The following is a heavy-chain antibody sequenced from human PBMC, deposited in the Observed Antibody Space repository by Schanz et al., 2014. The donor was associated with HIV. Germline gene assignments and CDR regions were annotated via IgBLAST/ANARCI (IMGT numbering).Heavy chain of an antibody. Sequence: VQLVESGGGVVQPGRSLRLSCTASGFTFSYYSMNWVRQPPGKGLEWVPSISSSGGYIYYADSMRGRFTISRDNSKKTLYLQMNSLRAEDTAVYYCARGEAITYYYHYYGMDVWGQGTTVTVSS. J-gene: IGHJ6*02. CDR1: GFTFSYYS. D-gene: IGHD1-20*01. CDR3: ARGEAITYYYHYYGMDV. CDR2: ISSSGGYI. V-gene: IGHV3-21*01.